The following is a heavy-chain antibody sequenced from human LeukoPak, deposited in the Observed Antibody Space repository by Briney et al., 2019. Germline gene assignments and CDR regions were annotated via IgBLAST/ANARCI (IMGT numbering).Heavy chain of an antibody. CDR1: GGSFRGYY. V-gene: IGHV4-34*01. Sequence: SETLSLTCAVYGGSFRGYYWSWIRQPPGKGLEWIGEINHSGSTNYNPSLKSRVTISVDTSKNQFSLKLSSVTAADTAVYYCARYSDSSSSNNNYWGQGTLVTVSS. CDR3: ARYSDSSSSNNNY. CDR2: INHSGST. J-gene: IGHJ4*02. D-gene: IGHD6-6*01.